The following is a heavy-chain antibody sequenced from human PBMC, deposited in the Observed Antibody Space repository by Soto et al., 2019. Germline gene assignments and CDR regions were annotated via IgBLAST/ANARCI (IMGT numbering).Heavy chain of an antibody. CDR2: ISAYNGNT. V-gene: IGHV1-18*04. D-gene: IGHD6-13*01. CDR1: GYTFTSYG. CDR3: ARGFFGIAAAPNFYYYYYYGMDV. J-gene: IGHJ6*02. Sequence: ASVNVSCKASGYTFTSYGISWVRQAPGQGLEWMGWISAYNGNTNYAQKLQGRVTMTTDTSTSTAYMELRSLRSDDTAVYYCARGFFGIAAAPNFYYYYYYGMDVWGQGTTVTVSS.